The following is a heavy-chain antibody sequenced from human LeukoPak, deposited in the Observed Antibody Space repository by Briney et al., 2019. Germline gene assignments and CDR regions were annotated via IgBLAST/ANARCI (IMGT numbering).Heavy chain of an antibody. V-gene: IGHV3-7*01. D-gene: IGHD3-10*01. CDR3: ARDGGGYYGSGSIDH. CDR1: GFTFSSYW. Sequence: GGSLRLSCAASGFTFSSYWMSWVRQAPGKGLEWVANIKQDGSEKYYVDSVKGRFTISRDNAKNSLYLQMNSLRAEDTAVYYCARDGGGYYGSGSIDHWGQGTLVTVSS. J-gene: IGHJ4*02. CDR2: IKQDGSEK.